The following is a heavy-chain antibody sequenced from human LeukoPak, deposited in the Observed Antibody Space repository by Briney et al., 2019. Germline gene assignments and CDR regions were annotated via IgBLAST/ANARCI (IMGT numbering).Heavy chain of an antibody. V-gene: IGHV4-30-4*01. CDR1: GGSISSGDCY. CDR2: IYYSGST. D-gene: IGHD2-15*01. Sequence: PSETLSLTCTVSGGSISSGDCYWSWIRQPPGKGLEWIGYIYYSGSTYYNPSLKSRVTISVDTSKNQFSLKLSSVTAADTAVYYCARDALYCSGGSCLDYWGQGTLVTVSS. J-gene: IGHJ4*02. CDR3: ARDALYCSGGSCLDY.